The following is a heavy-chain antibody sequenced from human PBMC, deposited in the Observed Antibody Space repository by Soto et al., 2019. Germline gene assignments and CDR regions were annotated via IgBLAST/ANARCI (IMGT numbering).Heavy chain of an antibody. J-gene: IGHJ6*03. CDR2: ISSSSTTI. CDR1: GFTFSIYS. Sequence: PGGSLRLSCAASGFTFSIYSLNWVRQAPGKGLEWVSYISSSSTTIDYADSVKGRFTISRDDAKNSLYLQMNSLRAEDTAVYYCGALKSYYYYMDVWGKGTTVTVSS. V-gene: IGHV3-48*01. D-gene: IGHD1-26*01. CDR3: GALKSYYYYMDV.